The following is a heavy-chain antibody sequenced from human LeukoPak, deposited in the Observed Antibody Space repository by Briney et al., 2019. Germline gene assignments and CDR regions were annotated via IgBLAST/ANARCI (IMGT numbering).Heavy chain of an antibody. J-gene: IGHJ6*03. D-gene: IGHD3-10*01. CDR1: GYTFTGYY. CDR2: TNPNSGGT. CDR3: AREAYHSGSFRTDYYYMDV. Sequence: ASVKVSCKTSGYTFTGYYMHWVRQAPGQGLEWMGWTNPNSGGTNYAQKFQGRVTMTRDTSISTAYMELSRLRSDDTAVYYCAREAYHSGSFRTDYYYMDVWGKGTTVTISS. V-gene: IGHV1-2*02.